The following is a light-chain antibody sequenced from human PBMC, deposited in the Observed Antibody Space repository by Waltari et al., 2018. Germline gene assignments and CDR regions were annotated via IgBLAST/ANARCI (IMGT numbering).Light chain of an antibody. CDR3: QQRSNWPRT. V-gene: IGKV3-11*01. J-gene: IGKJ1*01. CDR2: DAS. CDR1: QSVRSY. Sequence: EIVLTQSPATLSLSPGERATLSCRASQSVRSYLAWYQQKPGQAPRLLIYDASNRASGIPGRFSGSGSGTDFTRTISSLEPEDFAVYYCQQRSNWPRTFGQGTKVEIK.